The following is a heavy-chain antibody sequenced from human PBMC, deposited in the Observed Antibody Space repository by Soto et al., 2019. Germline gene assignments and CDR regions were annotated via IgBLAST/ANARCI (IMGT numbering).Heavy chain of an antibody. V-gene: IGHV4-59*01. J-gene: IGHJ4*01. D-gene: IGHD2-21*01. CDR1: GGSISTYY. CDR2: THNNGRT. Sequence: PSETLSVICTVSGGSISTYYWSWIRQVPGKGLEWIGHTHNNGRTNYIYSPSLKSRVTISVDTSKNQFSLTLRSVTAADTAVYFCARDKEHNYGATLGYWGQVIQATVSP. CDR3: ARDKEHNYGATLGY.